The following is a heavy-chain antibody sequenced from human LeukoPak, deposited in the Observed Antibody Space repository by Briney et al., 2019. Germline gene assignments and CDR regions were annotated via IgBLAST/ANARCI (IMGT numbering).Heavy chain of an antibody. CDR2: IYYSGIT. Sequence: ASETLSLTCTVSGGSISSYYWSWIRRPPGKGLEWIGYIYYSGITNYNPSLKSRVTISVDTSKNQFSLKLSSVTAADTAVYYCARYGLARAGRWFDPWGQGTLVTVSS. J-gene: IGHJ5*02. CDR1: GGSISSYY. V-gene: IGHV4-59*01. D-gene: IGHD1-14*01. CDR3: ARYGLARAGRWFDP.